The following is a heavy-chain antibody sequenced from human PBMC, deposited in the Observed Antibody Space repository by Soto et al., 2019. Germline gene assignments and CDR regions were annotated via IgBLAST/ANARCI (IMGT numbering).Heavy chain of an antibody. V-gene: IGHV4-39*01. D-gene: IGHD6-13*01. CDR2: IYYSGST. CDR3: ARPAAAGHGVWVY. CDR1: GGSISSSSYY. Sequence: QLQLQESGPGLVKPSETLSLTCTVSGGSISSSSYYWGWIRQPPGKGLERIGSIYYSGSTYYNPSLKSRVTISVDTSKNQFSLKLSSVTAADTAVYYCARPAAAGHGVWVYWGQGTLVTVSS. J-gene: IGHJ4*02.